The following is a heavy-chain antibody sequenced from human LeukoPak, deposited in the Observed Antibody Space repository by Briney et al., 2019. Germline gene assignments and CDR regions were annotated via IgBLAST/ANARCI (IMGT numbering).Heavy chain of an antibody. J-gene: IGHJ4*02. CDR1: GFTFSSYA. CDR3: ARELSGSYGDY. Sequence: GGSLRLSCAASGFTFSSYAMSWVRQAPGKGLEWVSAISGSGGSTYYADSVKGRFTISRDNAKNSLYLQMNSLRAEDTAVYYCARELSGSYGDYWGQGTLVTVSS. CDR2: ISGSGGST. D-gene: IGHD1-26*01. V-gene: IGHV3-23*01.